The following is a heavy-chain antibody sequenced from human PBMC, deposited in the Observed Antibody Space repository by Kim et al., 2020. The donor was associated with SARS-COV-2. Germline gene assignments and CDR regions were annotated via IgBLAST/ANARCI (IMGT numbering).Heavy chain of an antibody. Sequence: SETLSLTCTVSGGSISSYYWSWIRQPPGKGLEWIGYIYYSGSTNYNPSLKSRVTIAVDTSKNQFSLKLSSVTAADTAVYYCARVGAGNWFDPWGQGTLVTVSS. J-gene: IGHJ5*02. V-gene: IGHV4-59*13. CDR2: IYYSGST. D-gene: IGHD3-16*01. CDR3: ARVGAGNWFDP. CDR1: GGSISSYY.